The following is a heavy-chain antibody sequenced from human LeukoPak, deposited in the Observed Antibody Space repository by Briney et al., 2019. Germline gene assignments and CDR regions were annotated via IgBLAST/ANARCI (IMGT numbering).Heavy chain of an antibody. CDR3: ARDPDFDWLVLGPTDAFDI. CDR2: ITRSSIYI. V-gene: IGHV3-21*01. Sequence: GGSLRLSCAASGFTFSSYSMNWVRQAPGKGLEWVSSITRSSIYIYSADSVKGRFTISRDNAKKSLYLQMNSLRAEDTAVYYCARDPDFDWLVLGPTDAFDIWGQGTMVTVSS. J-gene: IGHJ3*02. D-gene: IGHD3-9*01. CDR1: GFTFSSYS.